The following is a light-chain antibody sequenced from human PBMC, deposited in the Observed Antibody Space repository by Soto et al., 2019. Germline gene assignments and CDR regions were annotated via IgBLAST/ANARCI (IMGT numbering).Light chain of an antibody. CDR3: QQYCQQYGSSPPSWT. CDR2: GAS. Sequence: ETVLTQSPGTLSLSPGERATLSCRASQTVSSSYLAWYQQKPGQAPRLLIYGASSRATGIPDRFSGSGSGTVFTLTISRLEPEDFAVYYCQQYCQQYGSSPPSWTFGQGTRVEIK. V-gene: IGKV3-20*01. CDR1: QTVSSSY. J-gene: IGKJ1*01.